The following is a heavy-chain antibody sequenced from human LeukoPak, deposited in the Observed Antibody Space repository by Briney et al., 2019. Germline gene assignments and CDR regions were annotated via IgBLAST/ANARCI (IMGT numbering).Heavy chain of an antibody. V-gene: IGHV1-18*01. CDR3: ARATMVQGVITPPFDY. CDR2: ISAYNGNT. J-gene: IGHJ4*02. CDR1: GYTFTRYG. D-gene: IGHD3-10*01. Sequence: GASVKGSCKASGYTFTRYGISWVRQTPGDELEWVGEISAYNGNTNNTQKLQGRVTMTTDTSTSTAYMELRSLRSDDTAVYYCARATMVQGVITPPFDYWGQGTLVTVSS.